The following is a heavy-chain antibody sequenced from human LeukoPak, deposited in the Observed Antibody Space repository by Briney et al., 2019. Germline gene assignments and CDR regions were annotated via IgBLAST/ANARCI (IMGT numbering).Heavy chain of an antibody. J-gene: IGHJ4*02. CDR3: AKTRGPTATHPDY. V-gene: IGHV3-23*01. CDR1: GFTFSSYS. Sequence: PGGSLRLSCAASGFTFSSYSMNWVRQDPGKGPEWVSAIYGGGGITFYADSVRGRFTISRDDSGDTLYLQMNRLRADDTAVYYCAKTRGPTATHPDYWGQGTLVTVSS. CDR2: IYGGGGIT.